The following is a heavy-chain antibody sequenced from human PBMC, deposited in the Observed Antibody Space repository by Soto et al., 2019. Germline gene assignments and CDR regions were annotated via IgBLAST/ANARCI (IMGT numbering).Heavy chain of an antibody. Sequence: PSETLSLTCTVSGGSISSSSYYWGWIRQPPGKGLEWIAYIYYSGSTNYNPSLKSRVTISVDKSKNQFSLKLSSVIAADTAVYYCARVSGSYYYGMDVWGQGTTVTVSS. J-gene: IGHJ6*02. CDR1: GGSISSSSYY. V-gene: IGHV4-61*05. D-gene: IGHD1-26*01. CDR2: IYYSGST. CDR3: ARVSGSYYYGMDV.